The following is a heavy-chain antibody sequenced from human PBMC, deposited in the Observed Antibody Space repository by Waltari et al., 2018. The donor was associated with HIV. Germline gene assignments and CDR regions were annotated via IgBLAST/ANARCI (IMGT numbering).Heavy chain of an antibody. CDR2: IKRKSDGGTA. Sequence: EVQLVESGGGLVKPGGSLRLSCAASGFIFSNAWMNWVRQAPGKGLEWFGRIKRKSDGGTADYAAPVKCRFTISRDDSKNVLYLQMNSLKTEDTAVYYCTTDNMIIVALDYWGQGTLLTVSS. CDR1: GFIFSNAW. V-gene: IGHV3-15*01. D-gene: IGHD5-12*01. CDR3: TTDNMIIVALDY. J-gene: IGHJ4*02.